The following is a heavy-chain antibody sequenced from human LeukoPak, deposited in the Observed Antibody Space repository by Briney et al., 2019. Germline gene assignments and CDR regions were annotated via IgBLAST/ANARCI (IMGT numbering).Heavy chain of an antibody. J-gene: IGHJ3*02. Sequence: SVKVSCKASGGTFSSYAISWVRQTPGQGLEWMGGIIPIFGTANYAQKFQGRVTITADESTSTAYMELSSLRSEDTAVYYCARVATYYYDSSAEAFDIWGQGTMVTVSS. CDR1: GGTFSSYA. CDR2: IIPIFGTA. CDR3: ARVATYYYDSSAEAFDI. D-gene: IGHD3-22*01. V-gene: IGHV1-69*01.